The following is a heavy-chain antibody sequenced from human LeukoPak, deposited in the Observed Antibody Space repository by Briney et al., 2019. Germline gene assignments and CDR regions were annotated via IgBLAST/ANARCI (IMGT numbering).Heavy chain of an antibody. CDR2: IYYSGST. V-gene: IGHV4-39*01. CDR1: GGSISSSSYS. D-gene: IGHD5-24*01. Sequence: PSETLSLTCTVSGGSISSSSYSWGWIRQPPGKGLEWIGSIYYSGSTYYNPSLKSRVTTSVDTSKNQFSLKLSSVTAADTAVYYCARQIDGYNRGVYYFDYWGQGTLVTVSS. CDR3: ARQIDGYNRGVYYFDY. J-gene: IGHJ4*02.